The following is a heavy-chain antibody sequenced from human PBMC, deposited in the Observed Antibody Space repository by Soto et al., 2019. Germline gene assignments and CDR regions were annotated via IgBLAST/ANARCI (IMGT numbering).Heavy chain of an antibody. CDR1: GFTVSSDH. V-gene: IGHV3-53*02. CDR3: AREAAGFDL. Sequence: EMQLVETGGGLIQPGGSLRLSCAASGFTVSSDHMSWVRQAPGKGLEWISVMYCGGTTYYADSVQGRFTISRDSSTNTLYLQMTALRADDTAVYYCAREAAGFDLWGQGTMVTVSS. J-gene: IGHJ3*01. D-gene: IGHD6-13*01. CDR2: MYCGGTT.